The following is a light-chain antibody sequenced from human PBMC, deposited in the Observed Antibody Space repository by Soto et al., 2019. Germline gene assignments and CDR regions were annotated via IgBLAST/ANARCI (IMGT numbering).Light chain of an antibody. Sequence: EIVLTQSPGTLSLSPGERATLSCRASQSVSSSYLAWYQQKPGQAPRLLISGASSMATGIPDRFSGSGAGTDFTLTISRLEPEDFAVYYCQQYGRSPRFTFGPGTKVDIK. CDR1: QSVSSSY. CDR3: QQYGRSPRFT. V-gene: IGKV3-20*01. J-gene: IGKJ3*01. CDR2: GAS.